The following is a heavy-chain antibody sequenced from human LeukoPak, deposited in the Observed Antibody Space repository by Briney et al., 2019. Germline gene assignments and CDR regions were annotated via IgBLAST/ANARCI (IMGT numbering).Heavy chain of an antibody. CDR3: ARGVYIAAAQYGY. V-gene: IGHV4-59*01. J-gene: IGHJ4*02. D-gene: IGHD6-13*01. CDR2: IYYSGTT. CDR1: GGSISSYY. Sequence: PSETLSLTCTVSGGSISSYYWSWIRQPPGKGLEWIGYIYYSGTTNYNPSLKSRVTISVDTSKNQFSLKLSSVSAADTAVYYCARGVYIAAAQYGYWGQGTLVTVSS.